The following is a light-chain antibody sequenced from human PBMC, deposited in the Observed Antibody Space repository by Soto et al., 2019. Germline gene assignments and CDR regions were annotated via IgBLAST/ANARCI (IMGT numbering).Light chain of an antibody. V-gene: IGKV3-15*01. CDR3: QQYDKWPLT. CDR1: QSVRSN. CDR2: ATS. Sequence: EIVMTQSPATLSVSPGERATLSCRASQSVRSNLAWYQQKPGQAPRLPISATSTRATGIPARFSGSGSGTEFTLSISSLQSEDSAVYYCQQYDKWPLTFGGGTKVEIK. J-gene: IGKJ4*01.